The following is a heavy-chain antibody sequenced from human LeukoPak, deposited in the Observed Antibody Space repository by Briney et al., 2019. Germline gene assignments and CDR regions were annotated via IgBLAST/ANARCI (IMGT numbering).Heavy chain of an antibody. CDR1: GFTFDDYA. D-gene: IGHD3-16*01. CDR3: AKGGDGRSFDY. CDR2: ISWDGGST. J-gene: IGHJ4*02. V-gene: IGHV3-43D*03. Sequence: GGSLRLSCAASGFTFDDYAMHWVRQAPGKGLEWVSLISWDGGSTYYADSVKGRFTISRDNSKNSLYLQMDSLRAEDTALYYCAKGGDGRSFDYWGQGTLVTVSS.